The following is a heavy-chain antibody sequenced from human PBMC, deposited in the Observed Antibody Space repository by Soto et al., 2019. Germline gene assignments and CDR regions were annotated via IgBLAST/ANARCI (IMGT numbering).Heavy chain of an antibody. D-gene: IGHD3-22*01. CDR1: GGTFSRNA. Sequence: SVKVSCKASGGTFSRNAINWVRQAPGQGLEWMGGIIPVFGKANYAEKFQGRVTITADESTNTGYMELRSLTSEDTAIYYCARDGTLYDTGAYYYVYWGQGTPVTVSS. V-gene: IGHV1-69*13. CDR2: IIPVFGKA. J-gene: IGHJ4*02. CDR3: ARDGTLYDTGAYYYVY.